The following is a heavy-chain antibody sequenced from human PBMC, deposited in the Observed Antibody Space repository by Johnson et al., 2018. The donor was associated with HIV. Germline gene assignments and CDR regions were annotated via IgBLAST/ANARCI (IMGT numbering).Heavy chain of an antibody. CDR1: GFTFSNAW. D-gene: IGHD1-26*01. Sequence: MQLVESGGGLVQPGGSLRLSCAASGFTFSNAWMSWVRQAPGKGLAWVGRIKSKTDGGTTDYAEPVKGRFTISRDDSKNTLYLQMNSLRAEDTAVYYCASGGSRYSGSYLSDAFDIWGQGTMVTVSS. CDR3: ASGGSRYSGSYLSDAFDI. J-gene: IGHJ3*02. V-gene: IGHV3-15*05. CDR2: IKSKTDGGTT.